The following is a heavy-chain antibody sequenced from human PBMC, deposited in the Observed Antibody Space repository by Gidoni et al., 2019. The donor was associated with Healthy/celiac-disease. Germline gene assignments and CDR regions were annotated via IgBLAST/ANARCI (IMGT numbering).Heavy chain of an antibody. J-gene: IGHJ6*02. CDR1: GYTFTSYY. CDR3: ARKLALGYGMDV. D-gene: IGHD3-16*01. CDR2: INPSGGST. Sequence: QVQLVQSGAEVKKPGASVTVSCKASGYTFTSYYMHWVRQAPGQGLEWMGIINPSGGSTSYAQKFQGRVTMTRDTSTSTVYMELSSLRSEDTAVYYCARKLALGYGMDVWGQGTTVTVSS. V-gene: IGHV1-46*03.